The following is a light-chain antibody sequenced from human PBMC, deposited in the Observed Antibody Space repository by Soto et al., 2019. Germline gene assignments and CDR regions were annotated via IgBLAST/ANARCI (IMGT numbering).Light chain of an antibody. CDR1: SGSIASNY. J-gene: IGLJ2*01. Sequence: NFMLTQPHSVSESPGKTVTISCPGSSGSIASNYVQWYQQRPGSAPTSVIYEDKQRPSGVPDRFSGSIDSSSNSASLTISGLKTEDEADYYCQSYENNKVGFGGGTKLTVL. CDR3: QSYENNKVG. V-gene: IGLV6-57*02. CDR2: EDK.